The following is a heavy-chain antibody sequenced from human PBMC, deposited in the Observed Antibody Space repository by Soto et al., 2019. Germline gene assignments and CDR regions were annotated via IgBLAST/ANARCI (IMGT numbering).Heavy chain of an antibody. J-gene: IGHJ6*02. V-gene: IGHV3-48*02. D-gene: IGHD1-26*01. CDR3: TRAGRRGYDMDG. CDR1: GFTISTYH. Sequence: EVKLAESGGDLVQPGGSLRLSCAASGFTISTYHLNWVRQAPGKGLEWVSYISTDLRALYYADSVRSRFTISRDNAKNSLYMQMTSLRDEDTGVYYCTRAGRRGYDMDGWGQGTTVTVSS. CDR2: ISTDLRAL.